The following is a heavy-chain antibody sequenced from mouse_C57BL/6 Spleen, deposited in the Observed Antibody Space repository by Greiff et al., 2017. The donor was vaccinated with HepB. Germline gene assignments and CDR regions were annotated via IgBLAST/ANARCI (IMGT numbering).Heavy chain of an antibody. Sequence: VLLVASGGGLVKPGGSLKLSCAASGFTFSSHPMSWVRQTPEKRLEWVATICGCGCNTYYPDSVKGRFNISGDNDQNTLYLQMSRLRSEDTAVYYGARQGYYYGRSYYFDDWGQGTTLTVSS. CDR2: ICGCGCNT. CDR1: GFTFSSHP. D-gene: IGHD1-1*01. V-gene: IGHV5-9*01. CDR3: ARQGYYYGRSYYFDD. J-gene: IGHJ2*01.